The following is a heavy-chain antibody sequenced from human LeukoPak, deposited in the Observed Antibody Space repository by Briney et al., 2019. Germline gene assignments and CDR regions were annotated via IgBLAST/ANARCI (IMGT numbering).Heavy chain of an antibody. D-gene: IGHD3-16*01. V-gene: IGHV3-53*01. Sequence: GGSLRLSCAASGSTVSSSYMSWVRQAPGKGLEWVSVIYSGGSTYYADSVKGRFTISRDNSKNTLYLQMYSLRAEDTAVYYCARDGASPYGMDVWGQGTTVTVSS. CDR3: ARDGASPYGMDV. J-gene: IGHJ6*02. CDR2: IYSGGST. CDR1: GSTVSSSY.